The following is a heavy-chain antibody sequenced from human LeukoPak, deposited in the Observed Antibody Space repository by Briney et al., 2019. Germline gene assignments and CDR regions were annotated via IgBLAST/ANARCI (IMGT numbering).Heavy chain of an antibody. Sequence: SETLSLTCTVSGGSISSYYWSWIRQPPGRGLEWIGYIYYSGSTNYNPPLKSRVPIPVDTSKNQVSLKLSSVTAADTAVFYCARGGGHGYKPWGQGTLVTVSS. D-gene: IGHD5-24*01. V-gene: IGHV4-59*13. J-gene: IGHJ4*02. CDR3: ARGGGHGYKP. CDR1: GGSISSYY. CDR2: IYYSGST.